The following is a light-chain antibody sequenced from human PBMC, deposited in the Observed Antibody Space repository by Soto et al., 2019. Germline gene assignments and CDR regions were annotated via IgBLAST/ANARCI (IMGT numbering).Light chain of an antibody. CDR1: QSVSSY. V-gene: IGKV3-11*01. Sequence: EIVLTQSPATLSLPPGERATLSCRASQSVSSYLAWYQQKPGQAPRLLIYDASNRATGIPARFSGSGSGTDFTLTISSLEPEDFAVYYCQQRSNWPPKVTFGPGTKVDIK. CDR2: DAS. CDR3: QQRSNWPPKVT. J-gene: IGKJ3*01.